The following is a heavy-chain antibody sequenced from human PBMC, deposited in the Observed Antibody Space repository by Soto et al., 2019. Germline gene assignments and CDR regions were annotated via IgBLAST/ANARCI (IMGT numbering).Heavy chain of an antibody. CDR2: ISAYNGNT. D-gene: IGHD6-13*01. CDR1: GYTFTSYG. Sequence: ASVKVSCKDSGYTFTSYGISWVRQAPGQGLEWMGWISAYNGNTNYAQKLQGRVTMTTDTSTSTAYMELRSLRSDDTAVYYCARSYSSSWYLFESPQTLDYWGQGTLVTVSS. CDR3: ARSYSSSWYLFESPQTLDY. V-gene: IGHV1-18*01. J-gene: IGHJ4*02.